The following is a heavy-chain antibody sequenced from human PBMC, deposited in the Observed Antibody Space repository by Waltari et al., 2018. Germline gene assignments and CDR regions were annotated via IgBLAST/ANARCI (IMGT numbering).Heavy chain of an antibody. V-gene: IGHV4-59*01. CDR1: GASMTSRF. CDR3: ASRLPYYFYMDV. D-gene: IGHD6-25*01. Sequence: VQLQESGPGLVKPSGTLSLTCGVSGASMTSRFWTWIRQPPGERLEWIGHIYYTGSTNYNTSLKSRVTMSIDTSNSQFSLKLSSVTAADTAVYYCASRLPYYFYMDVWGIGTTVIVSS. J-gene: IGHJ6*03. CDR2: IYYTGST.